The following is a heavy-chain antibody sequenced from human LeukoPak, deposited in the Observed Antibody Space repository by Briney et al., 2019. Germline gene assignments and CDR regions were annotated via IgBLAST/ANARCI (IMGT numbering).Heavy chain of an antibody. CDR3: ARARGLYSGSYYVADTWDY. V-gene: IGHV3-30-3*01. CDR1: GFTFSSYA. CDR2: ISYDGSNK. D-gene: IGHD1-26*01. J-gene: IGHJ4*02. Sequence: GGSLRLSCAASGFTFSSYAMPWVRQAPGKGLEWVAVISYDGSNKYYADSVKGRFTISRDNSKNTLYLQMNSLRAEDTAVYYCARARGLYSGSYYVADTWDYWGQGTLVTVSS.